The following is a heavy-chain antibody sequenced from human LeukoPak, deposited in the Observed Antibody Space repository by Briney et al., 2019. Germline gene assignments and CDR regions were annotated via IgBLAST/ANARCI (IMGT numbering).Heavy chain of an antibody. Sequence: SQTLSLTCAISGDSVSSNSAAWNGIRQSPSRGLEWLGRTYYRSKWYNDYAVSVKSRITINPDTSKNQFSLQLNSVTPEDTAVYYCARALDYYDSSGYRQMAFDIWGQGTMVTVPS. CDR2: TYYRSKWYN. D-gene: IGHD3-22*01. J-gene: IGHJ3*02. CDR1: GDSVSSNSAA. V-gene: IGHV6-1*01. CDR3: ARALDYYDSSGYRQMAFDI.